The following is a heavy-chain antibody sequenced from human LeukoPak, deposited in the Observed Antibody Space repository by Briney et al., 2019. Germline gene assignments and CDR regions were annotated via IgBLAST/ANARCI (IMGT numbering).Heavy chain of an antibody. Sequence: GGSLRLSCAASGFTFSDYYMSWIRQAPGKGLEWVSYISSSGSTIYYADPVKGRFTISRDNAKNSLYLQMNSLRAEDTAVYYCAKRGAATWGSKYYYYMDVWGKGTTVTVSS. J-gene: IGHJ6*03. CDR2: ISSSGSTI. V-gene: IGHV3-11*04. CDR3: AKRGAATWGSKYYYYMDV. CDR1: GFTFSDYY. D-gene: IGHD7-27*01.